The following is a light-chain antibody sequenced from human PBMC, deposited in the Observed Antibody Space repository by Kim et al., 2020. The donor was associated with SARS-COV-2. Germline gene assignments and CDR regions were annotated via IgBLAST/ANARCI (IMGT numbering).Light chain of an antibody. CDR1: QDISNY. Sequence: DIQMTQSPSSLSASVGDRVTITCQASQDISNYLNWYQQKPGKAPKLLIYDASNLETGVLSRFSGSGSGTDFTFTIISLQPEDIATYYCQQYDNPTLTFGGGTKVDIK. V-gene: IGKV1-33*01. CDR3: QQYDNPTLT. J-gene: IGKJ4*01. CDR2: DAS.